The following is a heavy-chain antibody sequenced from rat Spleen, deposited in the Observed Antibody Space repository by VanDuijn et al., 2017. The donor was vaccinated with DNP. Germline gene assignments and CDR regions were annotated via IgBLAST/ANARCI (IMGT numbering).Heavy chain of an antibody. Sequence: EVQLVESGGGPVQPGRSLKLSCATSGFTFSTAWMYWYRQFPEKRLEWVARIKAKSNNYATDYTESVKGRFTISRDDSKSSIYLQMNNLKEEDTAIYYCAHPSYWGQGTLVTVSS. V-gene: IGHV6-6*01. CDR3: AHPSY. CDR2: IKAKSNNYAT. J-gene: IGHJ3*01. CDR1: GFTFSTAW. D-gene: IGHD3-8*01.